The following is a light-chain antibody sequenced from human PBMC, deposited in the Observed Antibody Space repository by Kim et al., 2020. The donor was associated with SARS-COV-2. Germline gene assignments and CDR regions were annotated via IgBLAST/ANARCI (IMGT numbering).Light chain of an antibody. CDR3: HQRNGRPHT. Sequence: EIVLTQSPSSLSLSAGERATLSCRASRSISSYLAWYQQKPGKAPKLLIYDASNRDSGIPARFSGSGSGTDFTLTISSLQPEDFAIYYCHQRNGRPHTFGEGTKVDIK. CDR1: RSISSY. CDR2: DAS. J-gene: IGKJ4*02. V-gene: IGKV3-11*01.